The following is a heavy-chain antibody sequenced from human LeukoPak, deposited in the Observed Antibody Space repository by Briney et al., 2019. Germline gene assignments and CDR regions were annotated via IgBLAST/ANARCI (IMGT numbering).Heavy chain of an antibody. D-gene: IGHD3-22*01. J-gene: IGHJ4*02. Sequence: GGSLRLSCAASGFSFNNYAMSWVRQAPGKGLEWVSAIRTSGGSTYYADSVKGRFTISRDNSKNTLYLQMNSLRAEDTAVYYCAKSASSGYGTFDYWGQGTLVTVSS. V-gene: IGHV3-23*01. CDR1: GFSFNNYA. CDR3: AKSASSGYGTFDY. CDR2: IRTSGGST.